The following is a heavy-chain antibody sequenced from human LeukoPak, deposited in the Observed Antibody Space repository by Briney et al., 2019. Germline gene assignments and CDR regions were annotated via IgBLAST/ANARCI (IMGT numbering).Heavy chain of an antibody. Sequence: SETLSLTCTLSGGSISSYYWSWIRQPPGKGLEWIGYIYYSGSTNYNPSLKSRVTISVDTSKNQFSLKLSSVTAADTAVHYCARDVPDYGDLYFDYWGQGTLVTVSS. V-gene: IGHV4-59*01. J-gene: IGHJ4*02. CDR2: IYYSGST. CDR3: ARDVPDYGDLYFDY. CDR1: GGSISSYY. D-gene: IGHD4-17*01.